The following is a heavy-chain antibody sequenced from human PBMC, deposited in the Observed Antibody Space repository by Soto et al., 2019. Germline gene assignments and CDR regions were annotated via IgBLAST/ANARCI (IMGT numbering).Heavy chain of an antibody. CDR1: GDSVSSNSAA. J-gene: IGHJ6*03. CDR3: ARVGIAVAHRSYYYYMDV. Sequence: SQTLSLTCDISGDSVSSNSAAWNWIRQSPSRGLEWLGRTYYRSKWYNDYAVSVKSRITINPDTSKNQFSLQLNSVTPEDTAVYYCARVGIAVAHRSYYYYMDVWGKGTTVTVSS. D-gene: IGHD6-19*01. V-gene: IGHV6-1*01. CDR2: TYYRSKWYN.